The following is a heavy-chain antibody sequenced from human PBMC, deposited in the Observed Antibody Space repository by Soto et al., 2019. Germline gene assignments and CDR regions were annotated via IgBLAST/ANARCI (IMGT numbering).Heavy chain of an antibody. V-gene: IGHV4-30-4*01. Sequence: SETLSLTCTVSSGSISSGNYYWSWIRQPPGKGLEWIGFISYSGTTHYSTSLKSRLSISVDTSKSQFSLNLGFVTAADTAVYYCATMGTPATELYFFDYWSQGSLVTVSS. CDR2: ISYSGTT. CDR1: SGSISSGNYY. J-gene: IGHJ4*02. CDR3: ATMGTPATELYFFDY. D-gene: IGHD2-15*01.